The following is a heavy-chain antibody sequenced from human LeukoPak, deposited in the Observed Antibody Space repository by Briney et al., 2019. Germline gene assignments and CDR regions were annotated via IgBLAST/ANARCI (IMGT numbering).Heavy chain of an antibody. J-gene: IGHJ4*02. CDR3: ARRDSSGWYSFDY. CDR2: ISSESSGK. D-gene: IGHD6-19*01. Sequence: GGSLRLSCAASGFTFSGHPMSWVRQAPGKGLEWASTISSESSGKYYADSVKGRFTISRDNSKNTLYLQMNSLKAEDTAAYYCARRDSSGWYSFDYWGQGTLVSVS. CDR1: GFTFSGHP. V-gene: IGHV3-23*01.